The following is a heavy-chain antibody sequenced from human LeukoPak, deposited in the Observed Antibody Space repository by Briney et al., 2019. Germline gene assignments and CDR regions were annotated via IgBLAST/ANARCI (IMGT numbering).Heavy chain of an antibody. J-gene: IGHJ4*02. CDR1: GYSITTSYY. Sequence: SDTLSLTCTVSGYSITTSYYWGWIRQSPLKGLEWIGSLSHSGTTYYNPSLKSRLTLSLDTSKNQFSLKVDSVTAADTAVYYCARGLDNWNVYIFDYWGLGTLVTVSS. CDR3: ARGLDNWNVYIFDY. D-gene: IGHD1-20*01. V-gene: IGHV4-38-2*02. CDR2: LSHSGTT.